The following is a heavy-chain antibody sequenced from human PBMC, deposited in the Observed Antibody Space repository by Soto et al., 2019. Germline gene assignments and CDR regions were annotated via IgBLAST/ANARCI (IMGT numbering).Heavy chain of an antibody. CDR1: GFTFSSYA. CDR3: AKSWFGESFFDY. J-gene: IGHJ4*02. V-gene: IGHV3-23*01. D-gene: IGHD3-10*01. CDR2: ISGSGGST. Sequence: EVQLLESGGGLVQPGGFLRLSCAASGFTFSSYAMSWVRQAPGKGLEWVSAISGSGGSTYYADSVKGRFTISRDNSKNTLYLQMNSLRAEDTAVYYCAKSWFGESFFDYWGQGTLVTVSS.